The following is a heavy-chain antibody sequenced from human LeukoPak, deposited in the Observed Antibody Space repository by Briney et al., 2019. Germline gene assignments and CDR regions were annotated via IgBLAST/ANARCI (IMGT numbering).Heavy chain of an antibody. CDR3: ARHQWGPQVVVPAAMYAFDI. J-gene: IGHJ3*02. Sequence: NPSETLSLTCTVSGGSISSSSYYWGWIRQPPGKGLEWIGSIYYSGSTYYNPSLKSRVTISVDTSKNQFSLKLSSVTAADTAVYYCARHQWGPQVVVPAAMYAFDIWGQGTMVTVSS. CDR2: IYYSGST. D-gene: IGHD2-2*01. CDR1: GGSISSSSYY. V-gene: IGHV4-39*01.